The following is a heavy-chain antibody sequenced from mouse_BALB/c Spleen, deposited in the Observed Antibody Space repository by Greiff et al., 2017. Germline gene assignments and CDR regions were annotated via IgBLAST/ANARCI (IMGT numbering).Heavy chain of an antibody. J-gene: IGHJ3*01. CDR1: GFSLTSYG. V-gene: IGHV2-2*02. Sequence: VMLVESGPGLVQPSQSLSITCTVSGFSLTSYGVHWVRQSPGKGLEWLGVIWSGGSTDYNAAFISRLSISKDNSKSQVFFKMNSLQANDTAIYYCARKGYYGLAYWGQGTLVTVSA. CDR2: IWSGGST. CDR3: ARKGYYGLAY. D-gene: IGHD1-2*01.